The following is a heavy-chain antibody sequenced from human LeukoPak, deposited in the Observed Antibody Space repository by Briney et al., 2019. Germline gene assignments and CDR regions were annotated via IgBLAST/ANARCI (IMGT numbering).Heavy chain of an antibody. Sequence: SETLSLTCTVSGGSISSGSYYWSWIRQPAGKGLEWIGRIYTSGSTNYNPSLKSRVTISVDTSKNQFSLKLSSVTAADTAVYYCARWPMTRPRVYYFDYWGQGTLVTVSS. CDR3: ARWPMTRPRVYYFDY. CDR1: GGSISSGSYY. D-gene: IGHD3-22*01. CDR2: IYTSGST. V-gene: IGHV4-61*02. J-gene: IGHJ4*02.